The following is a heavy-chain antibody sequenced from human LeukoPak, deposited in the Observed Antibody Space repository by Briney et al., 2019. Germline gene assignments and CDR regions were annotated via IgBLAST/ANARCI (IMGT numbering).Heavy chain of an antibody. CDR3: ARVAAGDYYYYYYMDV. CDR1: GGSTSSYY. Sequence: SETLSLTCTVAGGSTSSYYWSWIRHPPGKGLEWIGYIYYSGSTNYNPSLKSRVTISVATSKNQFSLKLSSETAADTAVYYCARVAAGDYYYYYYMDVWGKGTTVTVSS. V-gene: IGHV4-59*01. D-gene: IGHD6-25*01. CDR2: IYYSGST. J-gene: IGHJ6*03.